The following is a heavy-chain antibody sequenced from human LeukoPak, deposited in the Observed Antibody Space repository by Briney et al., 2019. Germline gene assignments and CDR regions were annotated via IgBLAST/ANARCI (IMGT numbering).Heavy chain of an antibody. D-gene: IGHD2-2*01. CDR3: AKGFAYQLPHSTVDY. CDR2: ISGSGGST. CDR1: GFTFSSYA. J-gene: IGHJ4*02. V-gene: IGHV3-23*01. Sequence: GGSLRLSCAASGFTFSSYAMSWVRQAPGKGLEWVSAISGSGGSTYYADSVKGRFTISRDNSKNTLYLQMNSLRAEDPAVYYCAKGFAYQLPHSTVDYRGQGTLVTVSS.